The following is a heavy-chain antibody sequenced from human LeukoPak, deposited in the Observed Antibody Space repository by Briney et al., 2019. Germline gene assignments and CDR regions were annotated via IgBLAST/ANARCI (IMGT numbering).Heavy chain of an antibody. Sequence: GGSLRLSCAASGFTFDDFAMHWVRQGPGKGLEWVSLISGDGNRIHYADSVKGRFTISRDNSKNSLYLQMNSLRTEDTALHYCAKAIEPRAAARPYGMDAWGQGTTVTVSS. J-gene: IGHJ6*02. CDR3: AKAIEPRAAARPYGMDA. D-gene: IGHD6-13*01. V-gene: IGHV3-43*02. CDR2: ISGDGNRI. CDR1: GFTFDDFA.